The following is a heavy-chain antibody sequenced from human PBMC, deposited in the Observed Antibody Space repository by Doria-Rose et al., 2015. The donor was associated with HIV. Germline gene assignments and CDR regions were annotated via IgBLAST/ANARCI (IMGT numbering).Heavy chain of an antibody. CDR3: ARVGGDYDSSAYYDF. D-gene: IGHD3-22*01. CDR2: ADWDDDK. Sequence: SWLRQPPGKALEWLARADWDDDKYYSTSLKTRLSISKDTSKNQGVLTMTNMDPDETATYYCARVGGDYDSSAYYDFWGQGTLVTVSS. J-gene: IGHJ4*02. V-gene: IGHV2-70*11.